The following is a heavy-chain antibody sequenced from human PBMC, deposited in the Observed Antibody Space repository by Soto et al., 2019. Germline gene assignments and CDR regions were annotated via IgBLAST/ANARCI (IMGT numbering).Heavy chain of an antibody. CDR3: ARDLNLGSFDY. CDR2: ISSSRSSI. Sequence: GGSLRLSCAASGFTFSSYSMNWVRQAPGKGLEWVSYISSSRSSIYYADSVKGRFTISRDNAKNSLYLQMNSLRAEDTAVYYCARDLNLGSFDYWGQGTLVTGSS. V-gene: IGHV3-48*01. CDR1: GFTFSSYS. D-gene: IGHD3-16*01. J-gene: IGHJ4*02.